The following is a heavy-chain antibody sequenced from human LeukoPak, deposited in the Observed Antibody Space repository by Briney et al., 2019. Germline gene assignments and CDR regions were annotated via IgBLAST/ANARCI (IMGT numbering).Heavy chain of an antibody. D-gene: IGHD6-13*01. CDR3: ARDRGQLEYFDY. J-gene: IGHJ4*02. V-gene: IGHV1-46*01. Sequence: ASVKVSCKASGYTFTSYYMHWVRRAPGQGLEWMGIINPSGGSTSYAQKFQGRVTMTRDTSTSTVYMELSSLRSEDTAVYYCARDRGQLEYFDYWGQGTLVTVSS. CDR2: INPSGGST. CDR1: GYTFTSYY.